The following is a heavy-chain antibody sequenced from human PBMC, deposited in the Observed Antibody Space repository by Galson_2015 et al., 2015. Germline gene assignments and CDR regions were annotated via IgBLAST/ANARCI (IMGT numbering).Heavy chain of an antibody. D-gene: IGHD5-18*01. CDR2: ISWNSGSI. Sequence: SLRLSCAASGFTFDDYAMHWVRHAPGKGLEWVSGISWNSGSIGYADSVKGRFTISRDNAKNSLYLQMNSLRAEDTALYYCAKDTLDTAMVNGLDYWGQGTLVTVSS. CDR3: AKDTLDTAMVNGLDY. J-gene: IGHJ4*02. V-gene: IGHV3-9*01. CDR1: GFTFDDYA.